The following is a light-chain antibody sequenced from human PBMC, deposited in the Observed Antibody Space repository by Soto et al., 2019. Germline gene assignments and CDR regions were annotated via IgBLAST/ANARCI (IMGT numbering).Light chain of an antibody. CDR3: SLSYSGVRV. Sequence: QAVVTQEPSLTVSPGGTATLTCASSAGPVTSRHYPYWFQQKPGQAPRALIYDTSNKHPWTPARFSGSLLGGTPALILSGAQPEDEADYYCSLSYSGVRVFGGGTKLTVL. V-gene: IGLV7-46*01. CDR1: AGPVTSRHY. J-gene: IGLJ3*02. CDR2: DTS.